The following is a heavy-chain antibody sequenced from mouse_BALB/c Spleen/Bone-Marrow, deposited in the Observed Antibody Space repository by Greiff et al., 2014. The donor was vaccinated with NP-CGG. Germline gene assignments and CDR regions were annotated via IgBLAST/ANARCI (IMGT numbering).Heavy chain of an antibody. CDR3: TREREGDGYYDFDY. V-gene: IGHV2-9*02. Sequence: VKLMESGPGLVAPSQSLTITCTVSGFSLASYGIHWVRQPPGKGLEWLGVIWAGGATNYNSALMSSLSISKDNSKSQVFLKMNSLQIDDTAMFYCTREREGDGYYDFDYWGQGTIFTVSS. J-gene: IGHJ2*01. D-gene: IGHD2-3*01. CDR1: GFSLASYG. CDR2: IWAGGAT.